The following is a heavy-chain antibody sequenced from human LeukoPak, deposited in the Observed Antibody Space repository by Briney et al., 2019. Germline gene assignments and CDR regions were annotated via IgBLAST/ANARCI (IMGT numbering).Heavy chain of an antibody. D-gene: IGHD4-17*01. Sequence: GASVTVSCKAPGYTFTGYYMNWVRQAPGQGLEWMGWINPNSGDTNYAQKFQGRVTMTRNTSISTAYMEVSRLRSDDTAVYYCAKSTGPYGDYPSAYWGQGTLVTVSS. CDR1: GYTFTGYY. V-gene: IGHV1-2*02. CDR2: INPNSGDT. CDR3: AKSTGPYGDYPSAY. J-gene: IGHJ4*02.